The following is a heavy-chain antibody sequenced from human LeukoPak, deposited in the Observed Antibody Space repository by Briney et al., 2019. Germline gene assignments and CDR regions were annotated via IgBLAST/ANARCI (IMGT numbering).Heavy chain of an antibody. Sequence: GGSLRLSCAASGFTFRSYNMNWARQAPGKRPEWVSSISSSSSYIYYADSVKGRFTISRDNAKNSLYLQMNSLRAEDTALYYCARGASRADYWGQGTLVTVSS. V-gene: IGHV3-21*01. J-gene: IGHJ4*02. CDR1: GFTFRSYN. CDR3: ARGASRADY. CDR2: ISSSSSYI.